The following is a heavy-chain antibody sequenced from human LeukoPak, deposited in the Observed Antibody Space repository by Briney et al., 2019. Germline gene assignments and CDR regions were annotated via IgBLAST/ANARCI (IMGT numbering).Heavy chain of an antibody. Sequence: GGSLRLSCAASGFTFGSYAMSWVRQAPGKGLEWVSAISGSGGSTYYADSVKGRFTISRDNSKNTLYLQMNSLRAEDTAVYYCAKYSSGYYSHFDYWGQGTLVTVSS. CDR3: AKYSSGYYSHFDY. J-gene: IGHJ4*02. CDR1: GFTFGSYA. V-gene: IGHV3-23*01. D-gene: IGHD3-22*01. CDR2: ISGSGGST.